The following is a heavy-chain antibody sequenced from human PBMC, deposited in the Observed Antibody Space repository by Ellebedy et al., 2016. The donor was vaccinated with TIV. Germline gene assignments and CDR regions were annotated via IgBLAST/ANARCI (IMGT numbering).Heavy chain of an antibody. CDR1: GYSFTSYA. D-gene: IGHD3-22*01. V-gene: IGHV1-18*01. J-gene: IGHJ4*02. CDR3: ARDYPYYEIGNY. CDR2: ISAYTGIT. Sequence: ASVKVSCKASGYSFTSYAIGWVRQAPGQGLEWMGWISAYTGITNYAQKFQGRVTLTTDTSTSTAFMELRSLTSDDTAVYYCARDYPYYEIGNYWGQGTLVTVSS.